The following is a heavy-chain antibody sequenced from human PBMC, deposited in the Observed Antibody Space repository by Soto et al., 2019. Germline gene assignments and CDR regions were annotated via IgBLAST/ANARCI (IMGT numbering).Heavy chain of an antibody. CDR1: GFTFSSYT. CDR3: ARVLGSGSSYFFDY. V-gene: IGHV3-21*01. CDR2: LSSSSTYI. Sequence: GGSLRLSCTASGFTFSSYTMNWVRQAPGKGLEWVSSLSSSSTYIYYADSVKGRFTISRDNAKDSLYLQMNSLRAGDTAIYYCARVLGSGSSYFFDYWGQGTLVTVSS. J-gene: IGHJ4*02. D-gene: IGHD3-10*01.